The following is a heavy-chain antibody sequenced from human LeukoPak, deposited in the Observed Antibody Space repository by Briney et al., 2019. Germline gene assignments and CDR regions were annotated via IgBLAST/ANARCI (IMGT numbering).Heavy chain of an antibody. CDR2: INHSGST. D-gene: IGHD2-2*01. Sequence: SETLSLTCAVYGGSFSGYYWSWIRQPPGKGLEWIGEINHSGSTNYNPSLKSRVTISVDTSKNQFSLKLSSVTAADTAVYYCARKIYDCSSTSCYHYYFDYWGQGTLVTVSS. J-gene: IGHJ4*02. V-gene: IGHV4-34*01. CDR1: GGSFSGYY. CDR3: ARKIYDCSSTSCYHYYFDY.